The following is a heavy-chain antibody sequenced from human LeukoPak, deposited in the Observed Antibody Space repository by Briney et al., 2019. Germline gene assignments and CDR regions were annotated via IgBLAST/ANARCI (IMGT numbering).Heavy chain of an antibody. D-gene: IGHD3-3*01. CDR1: GFTFSSYA. J-gene: IGHJ4*02. CDR3: AKSNVLGFWSSYWVDY. CDR2: ISGSGGST. Sequence: PGGSLRLSCAASGFTFSSYAMSWVRQAPGKGLEWVSAISGSGGSTYYADAVKVRFTISRDNSKNTLYLQMNSLRTEDTTVYYCAKSNVLGFWSSYWVDYWGQGALVTVSS. V-gene: IGHV3-23*01.